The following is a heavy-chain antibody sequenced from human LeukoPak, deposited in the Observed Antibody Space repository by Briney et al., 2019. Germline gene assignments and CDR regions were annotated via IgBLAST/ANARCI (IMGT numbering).Heavy chain of an antibody. Sequence: GGSLRLSCAASGFTFSSYGMHWVRQAPGKGLEWVSYISSSSSSIYYADSVKGRFTISRDNAKNSLYLQMNSLRAEDTAIYYCARDNLAAAGDDNFDIWGQGTMVTVSS. D-gene: IGHD6-13*01. CDR2: ISSSSSSI. CDR1: GFTFSSYG. J-gene: IGHJ3*02. CDR3: ARDNLAAAGDDNFDI. V-gene: IGHV3-48*04.